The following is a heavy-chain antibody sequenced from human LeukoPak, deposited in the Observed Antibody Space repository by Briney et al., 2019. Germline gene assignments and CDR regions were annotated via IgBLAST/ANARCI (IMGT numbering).Heavy chain of an antibody. V-gene: IGHV4-30-2*01. Sequence: KSSQTLSLTCAVSGGSISGGGYSWGWIRQPPGKGLEWIGYMSDSGSSYYNPSLKSRVTLSVDRSKNHFSLKLSSVTAADTAVYYCARYDLLPGSHDAFDIWGQGTMVTVSS. D-gene: IGHD3-9*01. CDR3: ARYDLLPGSHDAFDI. CDR2: MSDSGSS. CDR1: GGSISGGGYS. J-gene: IGHJ3*02.